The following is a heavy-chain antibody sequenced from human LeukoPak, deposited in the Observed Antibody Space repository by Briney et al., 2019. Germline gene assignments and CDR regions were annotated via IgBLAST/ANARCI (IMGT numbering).Heavy chain of an antibody. Sequence: PSETLSLTCTVSGGSISSSSYYWGWLRQPPGKGLEWIGNIYYSGSTYYNPSFRSRVTISVDTSKNQFSLKLNSVTAADTAVYYCARQGGSYYTPFDSWGQGTLVTVSS. J-gene: IGHJ4*02. CDR1: GGSISSSSYY. CDR2: IYYSGST. CDR3: ARQGGSYYTPFDS. V-gene: IGHV4-39*01. D-gene: IGHD1-26*01.